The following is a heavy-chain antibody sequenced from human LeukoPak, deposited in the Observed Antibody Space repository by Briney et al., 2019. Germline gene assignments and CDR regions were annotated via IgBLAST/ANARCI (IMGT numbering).Heavy chain of an antibody. D-gene: IGHD2-2*01. CDR2: IYPNSGGT. CDR3: ARSDQFPYYMDV. V-gene: IGHV1-2*02. CDR1: AYTFTGYY. J-gene: IGHJ6*03. Sequence: GASVKVSCKASAYTFTGYYMHWVRQAPGQGLEWMGWIYPNSGGTNYAQKFQGRVTMTRDTSISTAYMELSRLRSDDTAVYYCARSDQFPYYMDVWGKGTTVTVSS.